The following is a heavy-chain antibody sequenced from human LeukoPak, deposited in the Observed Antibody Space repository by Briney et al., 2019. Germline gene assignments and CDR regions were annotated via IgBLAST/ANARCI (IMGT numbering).Heavy chain of an antibody. CDR3: ARDYYDSGSYYKYFDY. Sequence: GGSLRLSCAASGFIFSSYGMNWVRQAPGKGLEWVSSISSSGSYIYYADSVKGRFTISRDNAKNSLYLQMNSLRAEDTAVYYCARDYYDSGSYYKYFDYWGQGTLVTVSS. V-gene: IGHV3-21*01. CDR2: ISSSGSYI. D-gene: IGHD3-10*01. CDR1: GFIFSSYG. J-gene: IGHJ4*02.